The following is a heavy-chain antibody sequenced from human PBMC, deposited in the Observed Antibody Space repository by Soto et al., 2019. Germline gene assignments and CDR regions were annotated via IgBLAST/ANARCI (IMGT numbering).Heavy chain of an antibody. J-gene: IGHJ4*02. D-gene: IGHD3-3*01. CDR3: AKDGGFLAFNSDY. V-gene: IGHV3-23*01. Sequence: GGSLRLSCAASGFTFSSYAMSWVRQAPGKGLECVSAISGSGGSTYYADSVKGRFTISRDNSKNTLYLQMNSLRAEDTAVYYWAKDGGFLAFNSDYWGQGTMVTVSS. CDR1: GFTFSSYA. CDR2: ISGSGGST.